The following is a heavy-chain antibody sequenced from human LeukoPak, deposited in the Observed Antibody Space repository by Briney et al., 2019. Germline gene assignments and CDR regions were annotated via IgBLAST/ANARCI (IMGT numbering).Heavy chain of an antibody. CDR1: GGSFSGYY. Sequence: SETLSLTCAVYGGSFSGYYWGWIRQPPGKGLEWIGEINHSGSTNYNPSLKSRVTISVDTSKNQFSLKLSSVTAADTAVYYCAGRASGGYYYGSCPDNGMDVWGQGTTVTVSS. J-gene: IGHJ6*02. CDR3: AGRASGGYYYGSCPDNGMDV. D-gene: IGHD3-10*01. CDR2: INHSGST. V-gene: IGHV4-34*01.